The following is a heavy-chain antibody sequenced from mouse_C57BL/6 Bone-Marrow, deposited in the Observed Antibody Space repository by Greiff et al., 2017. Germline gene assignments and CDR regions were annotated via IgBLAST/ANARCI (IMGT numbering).Heavy chain of an antibody. V-gene: IGHV1-61*01. J-gene: IGHJ1*03. CDR2: IYPSDSET. D-gene: IGHD1-1*01. CDR1: GYTFTSYW. CDR3: ASPGSSYGYFDV. Sequence: QVQLQQPGAELVRPGSSVKLSCKASGYTFTSYWMAWVKQRPGQGLEWIGNIYPSDSETHYNQKFKDKATLTVDKSSSTAYMQLSSLTSEDSAVYYCASPGSSYGYFDVWGTGTTVTVSS.